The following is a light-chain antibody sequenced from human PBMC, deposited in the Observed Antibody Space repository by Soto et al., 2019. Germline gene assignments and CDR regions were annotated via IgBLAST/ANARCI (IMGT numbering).Light chain of an antibody. V-gene: IGKV3-15*01. Sequence: IVMTQSPATLSVSPGERATLSCRASQSVSSKLAWYQQKSGQAPRLLIYGASTRATGIPARFSGSGSGTEFTLTITSLQSEDFAVYYCQQYSNWPPFTFGPGTKVDLK. CDR1: QSVSSK. CDR2: GAS. CDR3: QQYSNWPPFT. J-gene: IGKJ3*01.